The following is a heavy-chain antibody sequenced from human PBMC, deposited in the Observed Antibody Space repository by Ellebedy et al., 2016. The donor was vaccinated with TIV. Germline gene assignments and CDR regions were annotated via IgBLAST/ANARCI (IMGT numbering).Heavy chain of an antibody. V-gene: IGHV3-48*04. CDR3: ARDGRAYNYGYGMDV. Sequence: GGSLRLSCAASGFTFSSYSMNWVRQAPGKGPEWVSYISSSSLSKYYADSVKGRFTISRDNAKNSLYLQMNSLRAEDTAVYFCARDGRAYNYGYGMDVWGQGTTVTVSS. CDR2: ISSSSLSK. D-gene: IGHD5-18*01. CDR1: GFTFSSYS. J-gene: IGHJ6*02.